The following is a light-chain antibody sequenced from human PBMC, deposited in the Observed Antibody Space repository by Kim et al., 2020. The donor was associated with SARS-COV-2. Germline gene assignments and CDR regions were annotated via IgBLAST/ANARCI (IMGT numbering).Light chain of an antibody. V-gene: IGLV2-23*02. CDR2: EVR. CDR3: CSYAGRDTFEH. J-gene: IGLJ2*01. CDR1: TSDVGSYDL. Sequence: QSALTQPASVSGSPGQSVTISCTGSTSDVGSYDLVSWYKQAPGQAPQLIIYEVRQRPSGISERFSGSKSGNTASLTISGLQAEDEADYYCCSYAGRDTFEHFGGGTQLTVL.